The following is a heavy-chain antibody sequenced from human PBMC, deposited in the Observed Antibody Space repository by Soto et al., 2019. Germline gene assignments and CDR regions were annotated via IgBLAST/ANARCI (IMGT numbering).Heavy chain of an antibody. J-gene: IGHJ4*02. D-gene: IGHD3-3*01. CDR2: INSDGSST. CDR1: GWRCSNYG. CDR3: AKAEGWQIRSAFDY. Sequence: PGGCRGVSKGASGWRCSNYGMHWISQAQGKGLVWVSRINSDGSSTRYADSVKGRFTISRDNAKNTLYLQMSSLRAEDTAIYFCAKAEGWQIRSAFDYWGQGT. V-gene: IGHV3-74*01.